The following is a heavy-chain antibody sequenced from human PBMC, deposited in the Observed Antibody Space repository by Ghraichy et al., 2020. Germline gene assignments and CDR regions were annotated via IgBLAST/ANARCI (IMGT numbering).Heavy chain of an antibody. Sequence: SETLSLTCAVYGGSFSGYYWSWIRQPPGKGLEWIGEINHSGSTNYNPSLKSRVTISVDTSKNQFSLKLSSVTAADTAVYYCARGSLNYDILTGRGHAFDIWGQGTMVTVSS. CDR3: ARGSLNYDILTGRGHAFDI. CDR2: INHSGST. V-gene: IGHV4-34*01. J-gene: IGHJ3*02. CDR1: GGSFSGYY. D-gene: IGHD3-9*01.